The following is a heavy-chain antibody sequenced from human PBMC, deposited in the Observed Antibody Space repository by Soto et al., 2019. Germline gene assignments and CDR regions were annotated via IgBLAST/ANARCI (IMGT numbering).Heavy chain of an antibody. CDR1: GFTVSDYD. CDR3: AKDRRGGEYPAFDL. CDR2: IRGDGGAT. V-gene: IGHV3-23*01. J-gene: IGHJ3*01. Sequence: EVQLLESGGGLVQPGGSLRLSCAASGFTVSDYDMGWVRQAPGKGLEWVSLIRGDGGATYHADSVEGRLTISRDTSENTVYPQMNSLRAEDTALYYCAKDRRGGEYPAFDLWGQGTMVTVSS. D-gene: IGHD2-21*01.